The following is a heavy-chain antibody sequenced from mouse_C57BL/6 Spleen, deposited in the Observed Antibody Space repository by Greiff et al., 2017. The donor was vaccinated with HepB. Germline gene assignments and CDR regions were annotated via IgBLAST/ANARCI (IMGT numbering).Heavy chain of an antibody. CDR3: ARGVDY. CDR1: GYTFTSYW. V-gene: IGHV1-50*01. Sequence: QVQLQQPGAELVRPGSSVKLSCKASGYTFTSYWMDWVKQRPGQGLEWIGEIDPSDSYTNYNQKFKGKATLTVDTSSSTAYMQLSSLTSEDSAVYYCARGVDYWGQGTTLTVSS. CDR2: IDPSDSYT. J-gene: IGHJ2*01.